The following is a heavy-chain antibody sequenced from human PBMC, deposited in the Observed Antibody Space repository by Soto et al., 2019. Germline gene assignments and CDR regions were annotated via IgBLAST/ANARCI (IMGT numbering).Heavy chain of an antibody. V-gene: IGHV1-2*04. CDR3: ARDTQYGDLDY. Sequence: ASVKVSCKASGYTFTSYDMHWVRQAPGQGLEWMGWINPNSGGTNYAQKFQGWVTMTRDTSISTAYMELSRLRSDDSAVYYCARDTQYGDLDYWGQGTLVTVSS. CDR2: INPNSGGT. D-gene: IGHD4-17*01. CDR1: GYTFTSYD. J-gene: IGHJ4*02.